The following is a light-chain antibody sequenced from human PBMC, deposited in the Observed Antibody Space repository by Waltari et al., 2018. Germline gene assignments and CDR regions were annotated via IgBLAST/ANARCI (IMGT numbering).Light chain of an antibody. CDR1: QGVSNN. CDR3: QQYNNWPPSIT. CDR2: GAS. J-gene: IGKJ5*01. V-gene: IGKV3-15*01. Sequence: EILMTQSPATLSVSPGEGATLSCRASQGVSNNLAWYQQKPGQAPRLLIYGASTRATGIPARFRGSGSGTEFTLTIDSLQSEDFAVYYCQQYNNWPPSITFGQGTRLEIK.